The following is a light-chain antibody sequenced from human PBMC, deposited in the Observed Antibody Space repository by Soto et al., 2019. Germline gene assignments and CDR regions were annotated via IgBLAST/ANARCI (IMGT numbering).Light chain of an antibody. CDR2: SNN. V-gene: IGLV1-44*01. CDR1: RSNIGAGYD. CDR3: AAWDDSLNGFYV. J-gene: IGLJ1*01. Sequence: QSVLTQPPSVSGAPGQRVTISCTGSRSNIGAGYDVHWYQQLPGTAPKLLIYSNNQRPSGVPDRFSGSKSGTSASLAISGLQSEDEADYYCAAWDDSLNGFYVFGTGTKVTVL.